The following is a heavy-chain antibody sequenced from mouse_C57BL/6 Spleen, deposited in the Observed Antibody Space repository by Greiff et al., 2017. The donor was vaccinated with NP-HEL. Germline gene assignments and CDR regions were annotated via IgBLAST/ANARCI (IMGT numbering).Heavy chain of an antibody. Sequence: VQLQQPGAELVMPGASVKLSCKASGYTFTSYWMHWVKQRPGQGLEWIGEIDPSDSYTNYNQKFKGKSTLTVDKSSSTAYMQLSSLTSEDSAVYYCASHYGSSYVNWYVDVWGTGTTVTVSS. J-gene: IGHJ1*03. V-gene: IGHV1-69*01. CDR1: GYTFTSYW. CDR3: ASHYGSSYVNWYVDV. D-gene: IGHD1-1*01. CDR2: IDPSDSYT.